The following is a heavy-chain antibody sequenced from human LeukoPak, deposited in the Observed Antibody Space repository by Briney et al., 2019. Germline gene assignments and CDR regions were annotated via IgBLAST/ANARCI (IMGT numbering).Heavy chain of an antibody. CDR2: ISGSGGST. Sequence: PGGSLRLSCAASGFTFSSYAMSWVRQAPGKGLEWLSAISGSGGSTYYADSAKGRFTISRDNSKNTLYLQMNSLRAEDTAVYYCAKDHGIAARPAGYWGQGTLVTVSS. D-gene: IGHD6-6*01. J-gene: IGHJ4*02. CDR3: AKDHGIAARPAGY. V-gene: IGHV3-23*01. CDR1: GFTFSSYA.